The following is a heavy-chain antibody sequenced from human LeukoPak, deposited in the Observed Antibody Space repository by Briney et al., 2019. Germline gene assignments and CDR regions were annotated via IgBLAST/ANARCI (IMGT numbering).Heavy chain of an antibody. V-gene: IGHV4-59*08. Sequence: SETLSLTCSVSGGSISTYYWSWIRQTPGKGLEWIGYVYDSGTTNYNPSLKGRVTISSHTSKNQFSLNLRSVNAADTAIYYCARHGGSLGYFDYWGQGTLVTVFS. CDR3: ARHGGSLGYFDY. J-gene: IGHJ4*02. CDR2: VYDSGTT. D-gene: IGHD4-23*01. CDR1: GGSISTYY.